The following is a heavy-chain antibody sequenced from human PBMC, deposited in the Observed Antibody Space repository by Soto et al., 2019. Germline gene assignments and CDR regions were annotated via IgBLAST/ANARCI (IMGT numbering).Heavy chain of an antibody. CDR3: ATGRLVGWVVVPAAGFDY. D-gene: IGHD2-2*01. CDR1: GGSFSPNY. CDR2: IYYGGST. V-gene: IGHV4-59*12. J-gene: IGHJ4*02. Sequence: SETLSLTCTVSGGSFSPNYWSWFRQPPGKGLEWVGYIYYGGSTNYNPSLKSRVTISVDTSKNQFSLKLSSVTAADTAVYYCATGRLVGWVVVPAAGFDYWGQGTLVTVSS.